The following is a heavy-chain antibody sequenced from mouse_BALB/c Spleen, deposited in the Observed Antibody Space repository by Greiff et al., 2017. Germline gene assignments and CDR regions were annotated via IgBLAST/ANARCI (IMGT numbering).Heavy chain of an antibody. Sequence: QVQLKQSGPGLVAPSQCLSITCTVSGFSLTSYGVHWVRQTPGKGLEWLGVIWAGGSTNYNSALMSRLSISKDNSKSQVFLKLNSLQTDYTAMYYCARGDYFDYWGQGTTLTVSS. CDR2: IWAGGST. CDR1: GFSLTSYG. J-gene: IGHJ2*01. CDR3: ARGDYFDY. V-gene: IGHV2-9*02.